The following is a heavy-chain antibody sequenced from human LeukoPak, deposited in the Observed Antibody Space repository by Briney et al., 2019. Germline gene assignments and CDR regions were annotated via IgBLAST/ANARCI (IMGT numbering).Heavy chain of an antibody. J-gene: IGHJ6*02. CDR2: ISSVSTYI. V-gene: IGHV3-21*06. Sequence: GGSLRLSCAASGFTFSNYSMNWVRQAPGKGLEWVSSISSVSTYITYADSVKGRFTISRDNAKNSLYLQMNSLRAEDTAVYYCARDSQYYYGSGTGDVWGQGTTVIVSS. CDR1: GFTFSNYS. D-gene: IGHD3-10*01. CDR3: ARDSQYYYGSGTGDV.